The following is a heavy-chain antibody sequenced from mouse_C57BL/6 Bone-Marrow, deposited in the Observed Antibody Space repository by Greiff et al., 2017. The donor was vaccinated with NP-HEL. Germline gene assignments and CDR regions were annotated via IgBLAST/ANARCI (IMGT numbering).Heavy chain of an antibody. CDR1: GYTFTSYG. D-gene: IGHD1-1*01. CDR2: IYPRSGNT. J-gene: IGHJ1*03. Sequence: QVQLQQSGAELARPGASVKLSCKASGYTFTSYGISWVKQRTGQGLEWIGEIYPRSGNTYYNEKFKGKATLTADKSSSTAYMELRSLTSEDSAVYFRARLSYGSSYNWYFDVWGTGTTVTVSS. V-gene: IGHV1-81*01. CDR3: ARLSYGSSYNWYFDV.